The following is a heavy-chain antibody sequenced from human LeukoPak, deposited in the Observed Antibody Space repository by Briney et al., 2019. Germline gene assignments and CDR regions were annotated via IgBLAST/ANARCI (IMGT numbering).Heavy chain of an antibody. V-gene: IGHV1-2*02. CDR1: GYTFTGYY. CDR3: ARAGGRSWFDP. Sequence: GASVKVSCKASGYTFTGYYMHWVRQAPGQGLEWMGWINPDSGGTNYAQKFQGRVTMTRDTSINTACMELSRLRSDDTAVYYCARAGGRSWFDPWGPGTLVTVSS. CDR2: INPDSGGT. J-gene: IGHJ5*02.